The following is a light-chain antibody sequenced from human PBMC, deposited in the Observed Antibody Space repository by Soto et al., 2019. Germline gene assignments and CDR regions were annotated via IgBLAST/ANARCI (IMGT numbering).Light chain of an antibody. V-gene: IGLV2-14*01. CDR3: SSYTSIRGV. CDR2: DVS. Sequence: QSALTQPASVSGSPGQSITISCTGTSSDVGGYNYVSWYQQHPGKAPKLMIYDVSNRPSGVSNRFSGSKSGNTASLTISGLQAEEEADYYCSSYTSIRGVFGGGTKLTVL. CDR1: SSDVGGYNY. J-gene: IGLJ2*01.